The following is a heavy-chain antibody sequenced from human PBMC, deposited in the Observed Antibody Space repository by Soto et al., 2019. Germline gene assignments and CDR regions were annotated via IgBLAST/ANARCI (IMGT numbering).Heavy chain of an antibody. Sequence: GASVKVSCKASGYTFTSYYMHWVRQAPGQGLEWMGIINPSGGSTSYAQKFQGRVTMTRDTSTSTVYMELSSLRSEDTAVYYCARSDKGSHSSGWIFDYWGQGTLVTVSS. J-gene: IGHJ4*02. CDR3: ARSDKGSHSSGWIFDY. D-gene: IGHD6-19*01. V-gene: IGHV1-46*03. CDR1: GYTFTSYY. CDR2: INPSGGST.